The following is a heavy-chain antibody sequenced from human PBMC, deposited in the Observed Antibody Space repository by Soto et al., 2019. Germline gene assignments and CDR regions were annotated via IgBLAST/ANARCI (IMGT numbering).Heavy chain of an antibody. CDR1: GASVNDYY. D-gene: IGHD3-10*01. Sequence: SETLSLTCTVSGASVNDYYWNWVRQPLGKGLEWIGFIHYTGSRIFNPSLQSRVTMSVDVSQNQFSLRLPSVTAADTAIYYCARSGHPAVKAFDIWGQGTTVTVSS. J-gene: IGHJ3*02. V-gene: IGHV4-59*02. CDR2: IHYTGSR. CDR3: ARSGHPAVKAFDI.